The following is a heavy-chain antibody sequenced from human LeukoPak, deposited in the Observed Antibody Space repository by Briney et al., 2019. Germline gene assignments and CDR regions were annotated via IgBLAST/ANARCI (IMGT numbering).Heavy chain of an antibody. V-gene: IGHV1-2*02. J-gene: IGHJ4*02. CDR1: GYTFTGYY. CDR2: INPNSGGT. D-gene: IGHD2/OR15-2a*01. CDR3: ARGLNSTALGGDY. Sequence: ASVKVSCKASGYTFTGYYMHWVRQAPGQGLERMGWINPNSGGTNYAQKFQGRVTMTRDTSISTAYMELSRLRSDDTAVYYCARGLNSTALGGDYWGQGTLVTVSS.